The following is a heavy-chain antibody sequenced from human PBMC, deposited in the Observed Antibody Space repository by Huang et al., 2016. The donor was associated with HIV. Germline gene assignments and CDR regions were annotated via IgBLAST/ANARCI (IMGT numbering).Heavy chain of an antibody. J-gene: IGHJ4*02. V-gene: IGHV3-74*01. Sequence: EVQLVESGGGLVQPGGSLRLSCAASGFSFSSYWMHWVRQVPGKGLVGGSRINSKVGSSGDAESVKGRFTITRENAKNTLYLQMNSLRAEDTAVYYSVRDPRIQSWLNYFDYWGQGTLVSVFS. CDR2: INSKVGSS. D-gene: IGHD3-22*01. CDR1: GFSFSSYW. CDR3: VRDPRIQSWLNYFDY.